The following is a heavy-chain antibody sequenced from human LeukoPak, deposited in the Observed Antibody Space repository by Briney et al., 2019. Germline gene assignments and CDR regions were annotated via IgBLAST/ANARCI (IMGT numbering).Heavy chain of an antibody. V-gene: IGHV3-53*01. J-gene: IGHJ6*02. D-gene: IGHD6-6*01. Sequence: GGSLRLSCAASGSTVSSNYMSWVRQAPGKGLEWVSVIYSGGSTYYADSVKGRFTISRDNSKNTLYLQMNSLRAEDTAVYYCARDRSSGYYYGMDVWGQGTTVTVSS. CDR1: GSTVSSNY. CDR2: IYSGGST. CDR3: ARDRSSGYYYGMDV.